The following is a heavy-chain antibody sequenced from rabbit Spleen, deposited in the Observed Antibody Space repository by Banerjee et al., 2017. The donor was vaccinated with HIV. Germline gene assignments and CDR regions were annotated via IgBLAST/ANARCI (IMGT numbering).Heavy chain of an antibody. J-gene: IGHJ4*01. V-gene: IGHV1S47*01. CDR1: GVSFSDKD. CDR3: ARNDVGAGGGEMLKL. CDR2: ILASSGNT. Sequence: EQLEESGGGLVKPEGSLTLTCKASGVSFSDKDVMCWVRQAPGKGLEWIGCILASSGNTYYASWAKGRFTINRSTSLNTVTLQLNSLTAADTATYFCARNDVGAGGGEMLKLWGPGTLVTVS. D-gene: IGHD4-2*01.